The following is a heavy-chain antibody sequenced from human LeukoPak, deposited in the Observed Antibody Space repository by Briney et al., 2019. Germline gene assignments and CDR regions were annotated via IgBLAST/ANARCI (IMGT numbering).Heavy chain of an antibody. J-gene: IGHJ3*02. CDR3: ARGNYYDSTTYYRAFDI. CDR2: IYYSGST. V-gene: IGHV4-59*01. CDR1: GGSFSSYY. D-gene: IGHD3-22*01. Sequence: SETLSLTCTVSGGSFSSYYWSWIRQPPGKGLEWIAYIYYSGSTNYNPSLRSRVTISVDSSKNHFSLKLSSVTAADTALYYCARGNYYDSTTYYRAFDIWGQGTMVTVSS.